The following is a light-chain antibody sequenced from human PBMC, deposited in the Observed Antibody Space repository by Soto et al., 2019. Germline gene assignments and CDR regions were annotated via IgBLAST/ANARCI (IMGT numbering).Light chain of an antibody. J-gene: IGKJ4*01. CDR2: DAS. V-gene: IGKV3-11*01. Sequence: EIVLPQAPATSQLSSGERATLSCXASQSVSSYLAWYQQKPGQAPRLLIYDASNRATGIPARFSGSGSGTEFTLTISSLQSEDFAVYYCQQYNNWPLTFGGGTKVDIK. CDR1: QSVSSY. CDR3: QQYNNWPLT.